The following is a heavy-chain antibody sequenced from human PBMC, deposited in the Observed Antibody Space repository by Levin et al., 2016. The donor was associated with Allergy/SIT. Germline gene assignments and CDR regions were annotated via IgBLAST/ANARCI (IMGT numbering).Heavy chain of an antibody. D-gene: IGHD3-10*01. CDR3: AAGRGFYYGSSY. V-gene: IGHV4-39*07. CDR1: GGSISSSSYY. J-gene: IGHJ4*02. CDR2: INHSGST. Sequence: SETLSLTCTVSGGSISSSSYYWGWIRQPPGKGLEWIGEINHSGSTNYNPSLKSRVTISVDTSKNQFSLKLSSVTAADTAVYYCAAGRGFYYGSSYWGQGTLVTVSS.